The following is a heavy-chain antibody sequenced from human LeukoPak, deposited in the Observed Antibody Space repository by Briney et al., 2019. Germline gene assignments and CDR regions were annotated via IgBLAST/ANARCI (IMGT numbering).Heavy chain of an antibody. CDR3: ARVSIAARSPYYYGMDV. CDR1: GGTFSSYA. J-gene: IGHJ6*02. V-gene: IGHV1-69*13. D-gene: IGHD6-6*01. Sequence: SVKVSCRASGGTFSSYAISWVRQAPGQGLEWMEGIIPIFGTANYAQKFQGRVTIIADESTSTAYMELSSLRSEDTAVYYCARVSIAARSPYYYGMDVWGQGTTVTVSS. CDR2: IIPIFGTA.